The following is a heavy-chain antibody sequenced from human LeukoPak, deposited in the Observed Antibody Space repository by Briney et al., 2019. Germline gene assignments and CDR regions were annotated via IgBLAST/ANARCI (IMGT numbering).Heavy chain of an antibody. D-gene: IGHD4-17*01. CDR1: GYTFTSYA. J-gene: IGHJ6*02. CDR3: AREGAHYGDYGMDV. V-gene: IGHV7-4-1*02. CDR2: INTNTGNP. Sequence: ASVKVSCKASGYTFTSYAMNWVRQAPGQGLEWMGWINTNTGNPTYAQGFTGRFVFSLDTSVSTAYLQISSLKAEDTAVYYCAREGAHYGDYGMDVWGQGTTVTVSS.